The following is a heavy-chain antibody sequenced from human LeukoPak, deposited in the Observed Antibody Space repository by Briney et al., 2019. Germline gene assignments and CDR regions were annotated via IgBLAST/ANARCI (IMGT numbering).Heavy chain of an antibody. CDR1: GFTFSSYA. CDR3: ARDGYSYGLLWWFDP. CDR2: ISYAGSNK. V-gene: IGHV3-30*04. J-gene: IGHJ5*02. D-gene: IGHD5-18*01. Sequence: PGGSLRLSCAASGFTFSSYARYWVRQGPGNGLGWVAVISYAGSNKYYADSVKGRFTTSRDNSTNTLYLQMNSLRAEDTAVYYCARDGYSYGLLWWFDPWGQGTLVTVFS.